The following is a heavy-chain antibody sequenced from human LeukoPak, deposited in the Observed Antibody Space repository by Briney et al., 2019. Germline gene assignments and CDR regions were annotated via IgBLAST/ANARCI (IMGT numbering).Heavy chain of an antibody. Sequence: TGGSLRLSCAASGFTFSSYGMHWVRQAPGKGLEWVAVILYDGRDKYYADSVKGRFTISRDNSKNTLYLQMNSLRTEDTAVYYCAKDGYPLGYCSSTSCPYYFNYWGQGTLVTVSS. D-gene: IGHD2-2*01. V-gene: IGHV3-30*18. CDR3: AKDGYPLGYCSSTSCPYYFNY. CDR2: ILYDGRDK. J-gene: IGHJ4*02. CDR1: GFTFSSYG.